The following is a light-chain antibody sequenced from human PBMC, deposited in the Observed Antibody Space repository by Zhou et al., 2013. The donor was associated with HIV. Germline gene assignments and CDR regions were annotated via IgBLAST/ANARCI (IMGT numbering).Light chain of an antibody. Sequence: DIQMTQSPFSLSASVGDRVTITCRASQNIDNYLNWYQQKPGRAPKLLIYAASTLHSGVPSRFSGSGSGTDFTLTISSLQPDDFATYYCQQYNSYRTFGRRD. CDR2: AAS. CDR3: QQYNSYRT. V-gene: IGKV1-39*01. J-gene: IGKJ1*01. CDR1: QNIDNY.